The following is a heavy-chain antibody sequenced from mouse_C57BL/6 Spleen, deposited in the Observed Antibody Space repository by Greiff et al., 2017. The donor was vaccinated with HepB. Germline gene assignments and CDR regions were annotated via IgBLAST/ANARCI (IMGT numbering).Heavy chain of an antibody. D-gene: IGHD3-3*01. CDR1: GYSFTDYN. J-gene: IGHJ3*01. CDR2: INPNYGTT. CDR3: AREDGPAGAWFAY. V-gene: IGHV1-39*01. Sequence: VQLQQSGPELVKPGASVKISCKASGYSFTDYNMNWVKQRNGKSLQWIGVINPNYGTTSYNQKFKGKATLTVDQSSSTAYMQLNSLTSEDSAVYYCAREDGPAGAWFAYWGQGTLVTVAA.